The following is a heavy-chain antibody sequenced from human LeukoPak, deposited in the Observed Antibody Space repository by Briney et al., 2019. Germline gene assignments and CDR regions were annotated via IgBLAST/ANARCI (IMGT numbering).Heavy chain of an antibody. Sequence: SVKVSRKASGGTFSSYAISWVRQAPGQGLEWMGRIIPILGIANYAQKFQGRVTITADKSTSTAYMELSSLRSEDTAVYYCASSTVTTYYFDYWGQGTLVTVSS. CDR1: GGTFSSYA. V-gene: IGHV1-69*04. D-gene: IGHD4-17*01. CDR3: ASSTVTTYYFDY. CDR2: IIPILGIA. J-gene: IGHJ4*02.